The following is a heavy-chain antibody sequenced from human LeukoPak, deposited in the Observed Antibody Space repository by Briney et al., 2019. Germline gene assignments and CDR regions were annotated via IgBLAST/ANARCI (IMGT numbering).Heavy chain of an antibody. Sequence: PSETLSLTCTVSGGSISSSSYYWGWIRQPPGKGLEWIGSIYYSGSTYYNPSLKSRVTISVDTSKNQFSLKLSSVTAADTAVYYCARLHSYGSFDYWGQGTLATVSS. J-gene: IGHJ4*02. V-gene: IGHV4-39*01. D-gene: IGHD5-18*01. CDR3: ARLHSYGSFDY. CDR2: IYYSGST. CDR1: GGSISSSSYY.